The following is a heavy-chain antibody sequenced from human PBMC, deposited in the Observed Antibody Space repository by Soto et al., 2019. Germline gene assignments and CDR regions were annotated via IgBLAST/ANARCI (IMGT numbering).Heavy chain of an antibody. J-gene: IGHJ5*02. Sequence: SLGLSCETSGLTFRSYALHWVRQAPGKGLKWVAVVSYDGTYKYYADSVKGRFTISRDNSRNTLYLQMNSLTVEDTAVYYCAREGRYSNSSGDYYGNWFDPWGQGTRVTVSS. V-gene: IGHV3-30*04. CDR3: AREGRYSNSSGDYYGNWFDP. CDR2: VSYDGTYK. D-gene: IGHD3-22*01. CDR1: GLTFRSYA.